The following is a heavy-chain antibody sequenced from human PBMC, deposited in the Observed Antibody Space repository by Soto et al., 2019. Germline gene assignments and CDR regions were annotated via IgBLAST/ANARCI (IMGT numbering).Heavy chain of an antibody. CDR1: GYTFTDYG. Sequence: QVQLVQSGPEVKKPGASVKVSCKTSGYTFTDYGISWVRQAPGQGVEWMGWISTSKGNTNYAQKFQGRVTMTTDTSTSTGYMELRSLRSDDTAVYYCATRSPAFDYWGQGTMVTVSS. CDR3: ATRSPAFDY. V-gene: IGHV1-18*01. CDR2: ISTSKGNT. J-gene: IGHJ4*02.